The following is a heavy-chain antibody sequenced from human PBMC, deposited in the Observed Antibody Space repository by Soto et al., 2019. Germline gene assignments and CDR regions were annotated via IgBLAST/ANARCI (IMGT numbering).Heavy chain of an antibody. Sequence: GSVKGYCKASGYTFTTFAISLVRQAPGQGLQWMGWINPKNGNTNYAQRLQGRVTMTADTSTTSAYMELRSLRSDDTAVYYCARDLSDYSFDSWGQGTLVTVSS. CDR2: INPKNGNT. V-gene: IGHV1-18*04. J-gene: IGHJ4*02. CDR3: ARDLSDYSFDS. D-gene: IGHD2-21*02. CDR1: GYTFTTFA.